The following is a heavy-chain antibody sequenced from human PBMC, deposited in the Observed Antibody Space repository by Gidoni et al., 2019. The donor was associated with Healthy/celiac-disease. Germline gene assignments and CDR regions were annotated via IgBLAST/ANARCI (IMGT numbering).Heavy chain of an antibody. D-gene: IGHD6-13*01. CDR3: VKGLSNWQQLVLFH. CDR2: ISSNGGST. CDR1: GFTFSSYA. V-gene: IGHV3-64D*08. Sequence: EVQLVESGGGLVQPGGSLRLSCSASGFTFSSYAMHWVRQAPGKGLEYVSAISSNGGSTYYADSVKGRFTISRDNSKNTLYLQMSSLRAEDTAVYYCVKGLSNWQQLVLFHWGQGTLVTVSS. J-gene: IGHJ4*02.